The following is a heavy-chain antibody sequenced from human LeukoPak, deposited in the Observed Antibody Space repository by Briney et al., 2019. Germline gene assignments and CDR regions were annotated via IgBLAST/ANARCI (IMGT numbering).Heavy chain of an antibody. CDR2: INAASGNT. CDR1: GYTFTTYA. D-gene: IGHD3-10*01. CDR3: ARHRRVRGVIQYYFDY. J-gene: IGHJ4*02. V-gene: IGHV1-3*01. Sequence: ASVTVSCKASGYTFTTYAMHWVRQAPGQRLEWLGWINAASGNTRYSQKFQGRVTITRDTSASTAYMELSSLTSEDTALYYCARHRRVRGVIQYYFDYWGQGTLVTVSS.